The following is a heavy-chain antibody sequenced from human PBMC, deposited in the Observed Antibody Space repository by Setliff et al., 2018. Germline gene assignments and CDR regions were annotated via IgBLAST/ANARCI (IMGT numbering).Heavy chain of an antibody. Sequence: ASVKVSCKASGYTFTSHAIHWVRQAPGQRLEWMGWINTGTGNTQYSQNFQGRVTFTRDTSASTAYMELSSLRFEDTAVYFCARRREENYYYYMDVWGKGTAVTVSS. CDR2: INTGTGNT. D-gene: IGHD1-26*01. J-gene: IGHJ6*03. V-gene: IGHV1-3*04. CDR3: ARRREENYYYYMDV. CDR1: GYTFTSHA.